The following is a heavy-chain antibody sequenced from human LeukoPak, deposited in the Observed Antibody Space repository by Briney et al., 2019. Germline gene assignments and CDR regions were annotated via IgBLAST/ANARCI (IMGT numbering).Heavy chain of an antibody. D-gene: IGHD2-2*01. CDR3: ARGGYCNSTTCYFNGWFDP. V-gene: IGHV3-11*01. CDR1: GFTFSDYY. J-gene: IGHJ5*02. CDR2: ISSSGNTI. Sequence: PGGSLRLSCAASGFTFSDYYMSWIRQAPGKGLEWVSYISSSGNTIYYANSVKGRFTISRDNTKNSLYLQMNSLRAEDTAVYYCARGGYCNSTTCYFNGWFDPWGQGTLVTVSS.